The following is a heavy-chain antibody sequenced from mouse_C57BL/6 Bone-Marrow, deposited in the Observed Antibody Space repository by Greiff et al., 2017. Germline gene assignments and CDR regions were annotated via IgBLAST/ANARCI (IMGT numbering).Heavy chain of an antibody. Sequence: EVTLVESGGGLVKPGGSLKLSCAASGFTFSSYAMSWVRQTPEKRLEWVATISDGGSYTYYPDNVQGRFTISRDNAKNNLYLQMSHLKSEDTAMYYCARDRGQLRLNYFDYWGQGTTLTVSS. V-gene: IGHV5-4*01. D-gene: IGHD3-2*02. CDR1: GFTFSSYA. CDR3: ARDRGQLRLNYFDY. J-gene: IGHJ2*01. CDR2: ISDGGSYT.